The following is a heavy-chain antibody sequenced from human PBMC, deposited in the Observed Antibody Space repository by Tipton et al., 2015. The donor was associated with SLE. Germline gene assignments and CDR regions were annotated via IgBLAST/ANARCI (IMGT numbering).Heavy chain of an antibody. V-gene: IGHV4-59*01. CDR3: ARGEGYSYGLDPFDY. Sequence: LRFSCAVYGGSFSGYYWGWIRQPPGKGLEWIGSIYYSGSTNYNPSLKSRVTISVDTSKNQFSLKLSSVTAADTAVYYCARGEGYSYGLDPFDYWGQGTLVTVSS. J-gene: IGHJ4*02. D-gene: IGHD5-18*01. CDR2: IYYSGST. CDR1: GGSFSGYY.